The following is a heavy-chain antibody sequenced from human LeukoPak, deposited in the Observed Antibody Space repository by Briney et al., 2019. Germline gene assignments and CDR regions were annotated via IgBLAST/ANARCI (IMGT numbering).Heavy chain of an antibody. CDR2: ISAYNGNT. CDR3: ARDPGNYGDYGAFDI. D-gene: IGHD4-17*01. Sequence: ASVKVSCKASGYTFTSYGISWVRQAPGQGLEWMGWISAYNGNTNYAQKLQGRVTMTTDTSTSTAYMELRSLRSDDTAVYYCARDPGNYGDYGAFDIWGQGTIVTVSS. CDR1: GYTFTSYG. J-gene: IGHJ3*02. V-gene: IGHV1-18*01.